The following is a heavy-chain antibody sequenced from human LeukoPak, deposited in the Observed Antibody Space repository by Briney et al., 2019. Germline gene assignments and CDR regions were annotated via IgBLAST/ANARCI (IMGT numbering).Heavy chain of an antibody. CDR3: ARQKVGGDYYYYYYMDV. CDR1: GGSFSGYY. CDR2: INHSGST. D-gene: IGHD2-21*02. Sequence: SETLSLTCAVYGGSFSGYYWSWIRQPPGKGLEWIGEINHSGSTNYNPSLKSRVTISVDTSKNQFSLKLSSVTAADTAVYYCARQKVGGDYYYYYYMDVWGKGTTVTISS. J-gene: IGHJ6*03. V-gene: IGHV4-34*01.